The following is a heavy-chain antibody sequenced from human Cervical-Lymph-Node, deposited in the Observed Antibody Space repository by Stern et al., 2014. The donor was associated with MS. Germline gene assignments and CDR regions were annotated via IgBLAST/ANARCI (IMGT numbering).Heavy chain of an antibody. D-gene: IGHD4-17*01. CDR3: ARDNGLRVEQFFDY. V-gene: IGHV4-31*03. Sequence: QLQLQESGPGLVKPSQTLSLTCTVSGASLSSLNYYWSWIRQRPGQGLEWIGFISYSGNTNYNPSLKSRVTVSADTSKTQFSLRLTSVTAADTAVYYCARDNGLRVEQFFDYWGQGILVTVSS. CDR1: GASLSSLNYY. J-gene: IGHJ4*02. CDR2: ISYSGNT.